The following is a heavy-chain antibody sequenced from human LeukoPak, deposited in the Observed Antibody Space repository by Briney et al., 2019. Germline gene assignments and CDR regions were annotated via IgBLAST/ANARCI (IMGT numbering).Heavy chain of an antibody. J-gene: IGHJ4*02. CDR1: GYSFTSYW. Sequence: GESLKISCKGSGYSFTSYWIGWVRQMPGKGLEWMGIIYPGDSDTRYSPSFQAQVTISADKSISTAYLQWSSLKASDTAMYYCARRLVYYDSSGYYYFDYWGQGTLVTVSS. D-gene: IGHD3-22*01. CDR3: ARRLVYYDSSGYYYFDY. CDR2: IYPGDSDT. V-gene: IGHV5-51*01.